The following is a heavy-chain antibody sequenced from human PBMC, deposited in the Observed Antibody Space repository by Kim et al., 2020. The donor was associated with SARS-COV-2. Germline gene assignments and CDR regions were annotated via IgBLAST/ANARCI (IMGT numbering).Heavy chain of an antibody. V-gene: IGHV5-10-1*01. D-gene: IGHD3-3*01. CDR1: GYSFTSYW. CDR2: IDPSDSYT. J-gene: IGHJ4*02. CDR3: ARAGYDFWSGYHIDY. Sequence: GESLKISCKGSGYSFTSYWISWVRQMPGKGLEWMGRIDPSDSYTNYSPSFQGHVTISADKSISTAYLQWSSLKASDTAMYYCARAGYDFWSGYHIDYWGQGTLVTVSS.